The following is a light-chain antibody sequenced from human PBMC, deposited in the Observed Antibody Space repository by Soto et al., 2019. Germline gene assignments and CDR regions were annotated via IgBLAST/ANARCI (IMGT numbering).Light chain of an antibody. CDR3: QQTYSAPRT. CDR1: QSISNY. V-gene: IGKV1-39*01. Sequence: DIQMTQSPSSLSASVGDRVTITCRTSQSISNYLNWYQQKPGKAPKLLIYAESTLQGAVPSRFSGSGSGTDFTLTINSLQPEDFATYYCQQTYSAPRTFGQGTKVDIK. J-gene: IGKJ1*01. CDR2: AES.